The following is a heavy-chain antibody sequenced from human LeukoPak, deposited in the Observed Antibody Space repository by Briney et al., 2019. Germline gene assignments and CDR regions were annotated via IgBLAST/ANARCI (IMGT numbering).Heavy chain of an antibody. CDR1: GFTFSSYA. CDR3: ARERTLDY. Sequence: GGSLRLSCAASGFTFSSYAMHWVRQAPGKGLEWVAVISYDGSNKYYADSVKGRFTISRDNSKNTLYLQMNSLRAEDTAVYYCARERTLDYWGQGTLVTVSS. D-gene: IGHD1/OR15-1a*01. V-gene: IGHV3-30-3*01. J-gene: IGHJ4*02. CDR2: ISYDGSNK.